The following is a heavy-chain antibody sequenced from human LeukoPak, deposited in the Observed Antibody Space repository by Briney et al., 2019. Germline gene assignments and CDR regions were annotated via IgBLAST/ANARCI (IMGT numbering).Heavy chain of an antibody. Sequence: ASVKVSCKASGYTFTSYYMHWVRQAPGQGLEWMGIINPSGGSTSYAQKFQGRVTMTRDTSTSTVYMELSSLRSEDTAVYYCSTEFPHRLELAYFDYWGQGNLVTVSS. CDR3: STEFPHRLELAYFDY. CDR2: INPSGGST. CDR1: GYTFTSYY. V-gene: IGHV1-46*01. D-gene: IGHD1-7*01. J-gene: IGHJ4*02.